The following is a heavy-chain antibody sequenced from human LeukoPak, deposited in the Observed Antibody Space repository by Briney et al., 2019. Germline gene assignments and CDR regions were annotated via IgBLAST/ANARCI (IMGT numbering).Heavy chain of an antibody. CDR2: ISGNGGST. CDR3: AKEANFWSGYFDTYNWFDP. V-gene: IGHV3-23*01. Sequence: GGSLRLSCAASGFTFSSYAMSWVRQAPGKGLEWVSAISGNGGSTYYADSVKGRFTISRDNSKNTLYLQMNSLRAEDTAVYYCAKEANFWSGYFDTYNWFDPWGQGTLVTVSS. D-gene: IGHD3-3*01. J-gene: IGHJ5*02. CDR1: GFTFSSYA.